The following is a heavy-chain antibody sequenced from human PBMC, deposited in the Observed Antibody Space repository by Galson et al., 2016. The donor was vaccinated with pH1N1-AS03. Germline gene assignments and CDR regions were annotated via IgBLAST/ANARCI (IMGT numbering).Heavy chain of an antibody. V-gene: IGHV2-5*02. CDR3: AHGPYWFDP. CDR2: IYWDDDK. CDR1: GFSLSTSGVG. Sequence: PALVKPTQTLTLTCTFSGFSLSTSGVGVGWIRQPPGKALEWLALIYWDDDKRYSPSLKSRLTITKDTSKNQVVLTMTNMAPVDTATYYCAHGPYWFDPWGQGTLVTVSS. J-gene: IGHJ5*02.